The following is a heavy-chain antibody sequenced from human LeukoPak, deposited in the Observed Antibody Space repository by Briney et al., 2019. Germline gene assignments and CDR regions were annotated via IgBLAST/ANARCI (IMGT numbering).Heavy chain of an antibody. CDR2: ISGSGGST. D-gene: IGHD5-18*01. Sequence: GGSLRLSCAASGFTFSSYAMSWVRQAPGKGLEWVSAISGSGGSTYYADSVKGRFTISRDNSKNTLYLQMSSLRAEDTAVYYCAKDASGYSYEDLDYWGQGTLVTVSS. V-gene: IGHV3-23*01. J-gene: IGHJ4*02. CDR1: GFTFSSYA. CDR3: AKDASGYSYEDLDY.